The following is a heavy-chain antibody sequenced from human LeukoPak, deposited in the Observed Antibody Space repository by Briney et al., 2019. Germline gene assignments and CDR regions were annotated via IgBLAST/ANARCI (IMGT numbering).Heavy chain of an antibody. CDR3: ARVDGSDAFDI. V-gene: IGHV3-21*01. J-gene: IGHJ3*02. CDR2: IRSSSSNI. D-gene: IGHD5-24*01. CDR1: GLTFSSYT. Sequence: GGSLRLSCAASGLTFSSYTMNWVRQAPGKGLEWVSSIRSSSSNIHYVDSVKGRFTISRDNAKNSLYLQLNSLRAEDTAVYYCARVDGSDAFDIWGQGTMVTVSS.